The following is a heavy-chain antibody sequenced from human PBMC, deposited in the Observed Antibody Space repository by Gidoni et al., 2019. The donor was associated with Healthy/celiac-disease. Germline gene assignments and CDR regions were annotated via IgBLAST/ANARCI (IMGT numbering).Heavy chain of an antibody. Sequence: EVQLVASGGGVVQPGVTLRLPCPADVFTFSSYSMNWVLQAPGKWLAWVSYISSRSSTIYYEYSGQGRFTISRDNAKNSLYLQMNSLRDEDTAVYYCARGDGVVVAYYYYGMDVWGQGTTVTVSS. CDR2: ISSRSSTI. CDR3: ARGDGVVVAYYYYGMDV. J-gene: IGHJ6*02. D-gene: IGHD2-15*01. V-gene: IGHV3-48*02. CDR1: VFTFSSYS.